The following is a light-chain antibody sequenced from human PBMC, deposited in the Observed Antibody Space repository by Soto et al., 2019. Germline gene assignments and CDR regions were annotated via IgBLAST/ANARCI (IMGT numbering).Light chain of an antibody. Sequence: EIVLTQSPGTLSLSPGERATLSCRASQSVSRNSLAWYQQKPGQAHRLLIYGASSRATDIPDRFSGSGSGTDFTLIVRRLEPEDFAVYFCQQYGTSPPTFGPGTKVDIK. V-gene: IGKV3-20*01. J-gene: IGKJ3*01. CDR3: QQYGTSPPT. CDR1: QSVSRNS. CDR2: GAS.